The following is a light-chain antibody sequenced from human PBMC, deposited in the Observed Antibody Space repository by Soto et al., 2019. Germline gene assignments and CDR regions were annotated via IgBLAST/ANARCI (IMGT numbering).Light chain of an antibody. CDR1: QSVSSN. J-gene: IGKJ2*01. Sequence: EIVMTQSPDTLSVSPGERATLSCRASQSVSSNLAWYQQKPGQAPRLLIYDASTRAPGFPARFSGSGSGTEFTLTISSLQSEDFAVYYCQHYNSWPYTFGQGTKVEIK. CDR2: DAS. CDR3: QHYNSWPYT. V-gene: IGKV3-15*01.